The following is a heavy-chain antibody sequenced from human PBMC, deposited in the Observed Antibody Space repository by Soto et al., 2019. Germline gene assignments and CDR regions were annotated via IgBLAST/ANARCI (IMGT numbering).Heavy chain of an antibody. D-gene: IGHD6-13*01. CDR3: ARDSPGIAAAGTRQPLDY. J-gene: IGHJ4*02. V-gene: IGHV1-3*01. CDR1: GYTFTSYA. Sequence: ASVKVSCKASGYTFTSYAMHWVRQAPGQRLEWMGWINAGNGNTKYSQKFQGRVTMTTDTSTSTAYMELRSLRSDDTAVYYCARDSPGIAAAGTRQPLDYWGQGTLVTVSS. CDR2: INAGNGNT.